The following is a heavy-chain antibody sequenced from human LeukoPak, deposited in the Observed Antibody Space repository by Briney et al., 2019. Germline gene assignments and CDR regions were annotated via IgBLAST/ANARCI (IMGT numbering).Heavy chain of an antibody. Sequence: GRSLRLSCAASGFTFSSYAMHWVRQAPGKGLEWVAVISYDGSNKYYADSVKGRFTISRDNSKNTLYLQMNSLRAEDTAVYYCAREWPGYHYYYGMDVWGQGTTVTVSS. V-gene: IGHV3-30-3*01. D-gene: IGHD5-12*01. CDR1: GFTFSSYA. CDR2: ISYDGSNK. CDR3: AREWPGYHYYYGMDV. J-gene: IGHJ6*02.